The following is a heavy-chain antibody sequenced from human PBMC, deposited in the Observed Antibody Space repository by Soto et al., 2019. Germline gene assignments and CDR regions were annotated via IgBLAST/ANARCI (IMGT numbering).Heavy chain of an antibody. CDR3: AKDSNRYVFLYYYYMDV. CDR1: GFTFSSYA. J-gene: IGHJ6*03. Sequence: EVQLLESGGGLVQPGGSLRLSCAASGFTFSSYAMSWVRQAPGKGLEWVSAISGSGGSTYYADSVKGRFPISRDNSKNTLYMQMNSLRAEDTAVYYCAKDSNRYVFLYYYYMDVWGKGTTVTVSS. D-gene: IGHD5-12*01. V-gene: IGHV3-23*01. CDR2: ISGSGGST.